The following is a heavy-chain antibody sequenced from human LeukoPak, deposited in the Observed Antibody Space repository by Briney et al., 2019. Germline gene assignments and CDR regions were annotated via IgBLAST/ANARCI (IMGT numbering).Heavy chain of an antibody. Sequence: PGGSLRLSCAASGFTFTSYAMRWVRQAPGKGLEWVAVISYDGTNKYYADSVKGRFTISRDNSKNTLYLQMNSLRAEDTAVYYCARMVWNDEESGVWGQGTLVTVSS. CDR2: ISYDGTNK. D-gene: IGHD1-1*01. V-gene: IGHV3-30*04. CDR3: ARMVWNDEESGV. CDR1: GFTFTSYA. J-gene: IGHJ4*02.